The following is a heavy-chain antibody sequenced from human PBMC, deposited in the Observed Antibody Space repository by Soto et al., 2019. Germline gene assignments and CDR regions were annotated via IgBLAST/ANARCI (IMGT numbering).Heavy chain of an antibody. CDR2: IKQDGSEK. Sequence: GGSLRLSCAASGFTFSSYWMSWVRQAPGKGLEWVANIKQDGSEKYYVDSVKGRFTISRDNAKNSLYLQMNSLRAEDTAVYYCAREGRVVPAAMGDYYYYYYMDVWGKGTTVTVSS. D-gene: IGHD2-2*01. CDR3: AREGRVVPAAMGDYYYYYYMDV. V-gene: IGHV3-7*01. CDR1: GFTFSSYW. J-gene: IGHJ6*03.